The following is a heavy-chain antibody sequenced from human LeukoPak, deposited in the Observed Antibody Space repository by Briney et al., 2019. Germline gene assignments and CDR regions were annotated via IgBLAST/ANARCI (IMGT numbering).Heavy chain of an antibody. CDR3: STGYGSGSREFDY. J-gene: IGHJ4*02. V-gene: IGHV1-8*01. Sequence: GASVKVSCKASGYTFTSYDINWVRQATGQGLEWMGWMSPKSGNTGYVQNFQGRVTMTRNTSITTAYMELSSLRSEDTAVYYCSTGYGSGSREFDYWGQGTLVTVSS. CDR1: GYTFTSYD. D-gene: IGHD3-10*01. CDR2: MSPKSGNT.